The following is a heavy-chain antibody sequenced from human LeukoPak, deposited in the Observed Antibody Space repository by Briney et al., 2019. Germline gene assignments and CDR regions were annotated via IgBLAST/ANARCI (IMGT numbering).Heavy chain of an antibody. V-gene: IGHV3-7*03. Sequence: GGSLRLSCAASGFTFSSYWMSWVRQAPGKGLEWVANIKQDGSEKYYVDSVKGRFTISRDNAKNSLYLQMNSLRAEDTAVYYCARDPPYCSGGSYNDYWGQGTLVTVSS. CDR2: IKQDGSEK. CDR3: ARDPPYCSGGSYNDY. D-gene: IGHD2-15*01. CDR1: GFTFSSYW. J-gene: IGHJ4*02.